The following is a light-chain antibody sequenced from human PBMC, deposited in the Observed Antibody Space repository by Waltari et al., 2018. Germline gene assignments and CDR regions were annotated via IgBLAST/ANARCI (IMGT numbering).Light chain of an antibody. J-gene: IGKJ1*01. Sequence: DIQMTQSPSTLSATVGDRVTITCRASQNINTWLAWHQQKPGRAPKLLIYKASSLESGVPSRFSGSGSGTEFTLTISSLQPDDFATYYCLQYNGAPRTFDQGTKVEVK. CDR2: KAS. V-gene: IGKV1-5*03. CDR1: QNINTW. CDR3: LQYNGAPRT.